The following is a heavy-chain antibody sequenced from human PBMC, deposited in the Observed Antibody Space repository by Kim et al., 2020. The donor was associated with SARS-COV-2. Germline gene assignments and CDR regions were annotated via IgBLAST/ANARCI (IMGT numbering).Heavy chain of an antibody. Sequence: SETLSLTCAVSGGSISSGGYSWSWIRQPPGKGLEWIGYIYHSGSTYYNPSLKSRVTISVDRSKNQFSLKLSSVTAADTAVYYCARGGEERDYDYVWGSYPTEVPHYFDYWGQGTLVTVSS. D-gene: IGHD3-16*02. CDR1: GGSISSGGYS. CDR3: ARGGEERDYDYVWGSYPTEVPHYFDY. J-gene: IGHJ4*02. CDR2: IYHSGST. V-gene: IGHV4-30-2*01.